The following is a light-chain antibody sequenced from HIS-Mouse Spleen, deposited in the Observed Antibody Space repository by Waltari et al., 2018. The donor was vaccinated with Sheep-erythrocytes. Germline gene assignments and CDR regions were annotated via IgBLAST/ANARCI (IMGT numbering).Light chain of an antibody. CDR2: EGS. V-gene: IGLV2-23*01. J-gene: IGLJ3*02. CDR1: SSDVGSYNL. CDR3: CSYAGSSTPWV. Sequence: PGQSITISCTGTSSDVGSYNLFSWYQQHPGKAPKLIIYEGSKRPSGVSNRFSGSKSGNTASLTISGLQAEDEADYYCCSYAGSSTPWVFGGGTKLTVL.